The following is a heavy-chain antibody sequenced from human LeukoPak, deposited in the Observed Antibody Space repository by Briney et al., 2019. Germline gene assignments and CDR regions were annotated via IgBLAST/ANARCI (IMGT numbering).Heavy chain of an antibody. CDR1: GGSISSYY. V-gene: IGHV4-59*12. CDR2: IYYSGST. Sequence: PSETLSLTCTVSGGSISSYYWSWIRQPPGKGLEWIGYIYYSGSTNYNPSLKSRVTISVDTSKNQFSLKLSSVTAADTAVYYCARDHVVVPAALESDPWGQGTLVTVSS. J-gene: IGHJ5*02. D-gene: IGHD2-2*01. CDR3: ARDHVVVPAALESDP.